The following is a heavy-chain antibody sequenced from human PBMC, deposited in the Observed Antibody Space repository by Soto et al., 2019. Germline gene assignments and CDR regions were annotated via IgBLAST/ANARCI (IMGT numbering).Heavy chain of an antibody. CDR1: GFTFSSYA. J-gene: IGHJ6*03. CDR2: ISGSGGST. D-gene: IGHD3-10*01. CDR3: AKGGGAWTMVRGVITDYYYMDV. V-gene: IGHV3-23*01. Sequence: GGSLRLSCAASGFTFSSYAMSWVRQAPGKGLEWVSAISGSGGSTYYADSVKGRFTISRDNSKNTLYLQMNSLRAEDTAVYYCAKGGGAWTMVRGVITDYYYMDVWGKGTTVTVSS.